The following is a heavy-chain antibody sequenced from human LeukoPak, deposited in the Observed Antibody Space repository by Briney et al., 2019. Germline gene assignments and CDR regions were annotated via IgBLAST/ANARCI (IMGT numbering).Heavy chain of an antibody. V-gene: IGHV3-15*01. Sequence: NPGGSLRLSCAASGFTFSNAWMSWVRQTPGKGLEWVGRIKSKTDGGTTDYAAPVKGRFTISRDDSKNTLYLQMNSLKTEDTAVYYCTTGQDSSIAAPLGMDVWGQGTTVTVSS. D-gene: IGHD6-6*01. CDR3: TTGQDSSIAAPLGMDV. CDR1: GFTFSNAW. CDR2: IKSKTDGGTT. J-gene: IGHJ6*02.